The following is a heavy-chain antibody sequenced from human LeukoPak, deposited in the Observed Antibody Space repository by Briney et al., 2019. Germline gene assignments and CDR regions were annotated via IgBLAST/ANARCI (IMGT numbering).Heavy chain of an antibody. J-gene: IGHJ4*02. D-gene: IGHD1-26*01. V-gene: IGHV4-4*02. CDR3: SRESGAFCPFGY. CDR1: GGSISSTNW. CDR2: ISLTGRT. Sequence: SETLSLTCGVSGGSISSTNWWSWVRPPPGQGLEWIGEISLTGRTNYNPSLNGRVTMSLGESRNHLSLSLTSVTAADTAIYYCSRESGAFCPFGYWGQGTLVIVPP.